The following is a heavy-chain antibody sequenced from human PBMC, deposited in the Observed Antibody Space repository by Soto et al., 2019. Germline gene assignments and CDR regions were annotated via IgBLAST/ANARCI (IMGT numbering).Heavy chain of an antibody. CDR1: GFTVSSNY. J-gene: IGHJ5*02. Sequence: EVQLVESGGGLVQPGGYLRLSCAASGFTVSSNYMSWVRKTPGKGLEWVSVIYSGGSTYYAYSVKGRFTISRHNSKNTLYLQMHSLRAEDTAVYYCARDHRSSGLYWFDPWGQGTLVSVCS. D-gene: IGHD6-19*01. V-gene: IGHV3-53*04. CDR3: ARDHRSSGLYWFDP. CDR2: IYSGGST.